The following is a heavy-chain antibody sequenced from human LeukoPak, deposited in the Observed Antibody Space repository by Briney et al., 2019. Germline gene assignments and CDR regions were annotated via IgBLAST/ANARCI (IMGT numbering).Heavy chain of an antibody. Sequence: ASVKVSCKASGYTFTGYYMHWVRQAPGQGLEWMGWINPNSGGTNYAQKFQGRVTMTRDTSISTAYMELSRLRSDDTAVYYCARDQHYYDSSGYYSWGQGTPVTASS. CDR3: ARDQHYYDSSGYYS. D-gene: IGHD3-22*01. V-gene: IGHV1-2*02. J-gene: IGHJ4*02. CDR2: INPNSGGT. CDR1: GYTFTGYY.